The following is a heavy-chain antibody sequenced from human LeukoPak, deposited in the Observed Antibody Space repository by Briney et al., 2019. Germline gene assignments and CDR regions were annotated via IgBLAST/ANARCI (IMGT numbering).Heavy chain of an antibody. J-gene: IGHJ4*02. Sequence: PGGSLRLSCAASGFSVSDNYMSRVRQAPGKGLEWVSVIYSSGDTYYADSVKGRFTISRDNSKNTLYLQMNSLRAEDTAVYHCARDWNGDYCFEDWGRGTLVTVSS. D-gene: IGHD4-17*01. CDR1: GFSVSDNY. CDR2: IYSSGDT. CDR3: ARDWNGDYCFED. V-gene: IGHV3-53*05.